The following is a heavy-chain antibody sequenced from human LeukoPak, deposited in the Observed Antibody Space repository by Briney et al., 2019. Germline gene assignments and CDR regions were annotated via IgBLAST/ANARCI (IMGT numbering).Heavy chain of an antibody. CDR1: GYTFTSYG. J-gene: IGHJ6*02. D-gene: IGHD3-16*01. Sequence: ASVKVSCKASGYTFTSYGISWARQAPGQGLEWMGWISAYNGNTNYAQKLQGRVTMTTDTSTSTAYMELRSLRSDDTAVYYCASTVGITFGGRYGMDAWGQGTTVTVSS. CDR2: ISAYNGNT. CDR3: ASTVGITFGGRYGMDA. V-gene: IGHV1-18*01.